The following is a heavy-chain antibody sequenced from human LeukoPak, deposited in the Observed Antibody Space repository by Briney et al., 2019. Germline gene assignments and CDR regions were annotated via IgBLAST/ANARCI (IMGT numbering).Heavy chain of an antibody. D-gene: IGHD1-26*01. J-gene: IGHJ5*02. CDR2: IYYSGST. CDR3: ARDRGPYGIVGARCWFDP. Sequence: PSGTLSLTCTVSGGSISSYYWSWIRQPPGKGLEWIGYIYYSGSTNYNPSLKSRVTISVDTSKNQFPLKLSSVTAADTAVYYCARDRGPYGIVGARCWFDPWGQGTLVTVSS. CDR1: GGSISSYY. V-gene: IGHV4-59*01.